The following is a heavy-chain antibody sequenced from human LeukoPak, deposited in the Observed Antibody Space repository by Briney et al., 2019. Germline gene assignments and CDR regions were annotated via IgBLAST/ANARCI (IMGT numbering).Heavy chain of an antibody. D-gene: IGHD1-26*01. J-gene: IGHJ4*02. CDR2: IYHSGIT. CDR1: GYSISSGYY. Sequence: PSETLSLTCTVSGYSISSGYYWGWIRQPPGKGLAWIGYIYHSGITYYNSSFKSRVTISVDTSKNQFSLKLSSVTAADTAVYYCARHSGSYPLDYWGQGTLVTVSS. CDR3: ARHSGSYPLDY. V-gene: IGHV4-38-2*02.